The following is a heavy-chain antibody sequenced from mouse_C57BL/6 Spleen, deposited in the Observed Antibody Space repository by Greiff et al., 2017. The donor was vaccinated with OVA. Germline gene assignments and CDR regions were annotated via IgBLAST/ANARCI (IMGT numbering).Heavy chain of an antibody. Sequence: VQLQQSGTVLARPGASVKMSCKTSGYTFTSYWMHWVKQRPGQGLEWIGAIYPGNSDTSYNQKFKGKAKLTAVTSASTAYMELSSLTNEDSAVYYCTRHYYGSSANYFDYWGQGTTLTVSS. D-gene: IGHD1-1*01. V-gene: IGHV1-5*01. CDR1: GYTFTSYW. CDR3: TRHYYGSSANYFDY. J-gene: IGHJ2*01. CDR2: IYPGNSDT.